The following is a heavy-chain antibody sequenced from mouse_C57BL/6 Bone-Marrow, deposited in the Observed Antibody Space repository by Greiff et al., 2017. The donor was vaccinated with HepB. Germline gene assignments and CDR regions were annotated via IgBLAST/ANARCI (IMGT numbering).Heavy chain of an antibody. Sequence: EVQLVESGGDLVKPGGSLKLSCAASGFTFSSYGMSWVRQTPDKRLEWVATISSGGSYTYYPDSVKGRFTISRDNAKNTLYLQMSSLKYEDTAMYYCAIGTVEGRWYFDVWGTGTTVTVSS. V-gene: IGHV5-6*01. D-gene: IGHD1-1*01. CDR2: ISSGGSYT. CDR1: GFTFSSYG. J-gene: IGHJ1*03. CDR3: AIGTVEGRWYFDV.